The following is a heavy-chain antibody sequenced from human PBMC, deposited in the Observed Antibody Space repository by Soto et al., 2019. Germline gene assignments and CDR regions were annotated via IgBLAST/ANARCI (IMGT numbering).Heavy chain of an antibody. CDR2: IYTGGTT. CDR1: GCTVSSSNY. D-gene: IGHD5-12*01. J-gene: IGHJ4*02. Sequence: EVPLVESGGGLIQPGGSLRLSCVVSGCTVSSSNYMSWVRQAPGKGLEWVSVIYTGGTTYYADSVKGRFTISRDNSKNTLYLQMNSLRAEDTAVYYCHGYGYWGQGTLVTVSS. CDR3: HGYGY. V-gene: IGHV3-53*01.